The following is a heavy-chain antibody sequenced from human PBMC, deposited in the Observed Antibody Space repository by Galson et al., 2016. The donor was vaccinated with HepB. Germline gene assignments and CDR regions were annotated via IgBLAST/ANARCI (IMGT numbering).Heavy chain of an antibody. CDR3: ARDGPLRGAPYVDY. V-gene: IGHV3-7*01. Sequence: SLRLSCAASGFTFSSYWMSWVRQAPGKGPEWVANISQDGSEKSYVDSVKGRFTISRDNARNSLYLQMNSLSAEDTAVYYCARDGPLRGAPYVDYWGQGTLVTVSS. J-gene: IGHJ4*02. D-gene: IGHD3-10*01. CDR1: GFTFSSYW. CDR2: ISQDGSEK.